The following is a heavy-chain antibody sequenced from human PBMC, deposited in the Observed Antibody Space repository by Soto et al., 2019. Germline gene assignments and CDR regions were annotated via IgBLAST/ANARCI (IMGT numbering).Heavy chain of an antibody. CDR1: GFSFNYAW. V-gene: IGHV3-15*01. CDR2: IKSKTDGGTT. J-gene: IGHJ4*02. D-gene: IGHD4-4*01. CDR3: ATVRWGGTTALHY. Sequence: EEQLAESGGGLVKPGGSLRLSCATSGFSFNYAWLSWVRQAPGKGLEWVGRIKSKTDGGTTDYAAPVKGRFIISRDDSKNTLYLQMNSLKTEDTAVYYFATVRWGGTTALHYWGQGSLVTVSS.